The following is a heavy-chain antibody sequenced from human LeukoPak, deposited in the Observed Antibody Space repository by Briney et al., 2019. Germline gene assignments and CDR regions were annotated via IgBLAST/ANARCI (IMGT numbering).Heavy chain of an antibody. CDR3: ARAPYYYDSSGYDY. V-gene: IGHV3-21*04. CDR2: ISSSSSYI. D-gene: IGHD3-22*01. J-gene: IGHJ4*02. Sequence: GGSLRLSCAASGFTFSSYNMNWVRQAPGKGLEWVSSISSSSSYIYYADSVKGRFTISRDNAKNSLYLQMNSLRAEDTAVYYCARAPYYYDSSGYDYWGQGTLVTVSS. CDR1: GFTFSSYN.